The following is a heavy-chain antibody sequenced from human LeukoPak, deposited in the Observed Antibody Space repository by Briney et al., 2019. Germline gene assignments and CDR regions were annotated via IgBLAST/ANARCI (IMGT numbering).Heavy chain of an antibody. J-gene: IGHJ4*02. CDR3: ARAPYSGSYSDS. CDR1: GFSLRSYA. V-gene: IGHV3-64*01. CDR2: ISSNGGST. D-gene: IGHD1-26*01. Sequence: PGGSLRLSCAASGFSLRSYAMHWVRQAPGKGLEYVSAISSNGGSTFYVNSVEGRFTISRDNSKNTLYLQMGSLRAEDMAVYYCARAPYSGSYSDSWGQGTLVTVSS.